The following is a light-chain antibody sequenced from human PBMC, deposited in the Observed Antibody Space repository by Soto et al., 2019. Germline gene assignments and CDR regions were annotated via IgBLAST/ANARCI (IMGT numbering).Light chain of an antibody. V-gene: IGKV1-39*01. Sequence: DIQMTQSPSSLSTSVGDRVTISFRSSQSIRSYVNCYQQKPGKAPKRLIYAPSSLQSGVPSRFSGSGSGTEFTLIISSVQPEDFASYNCQQSYSTPFTLGQGTKLAIK. CDR3: QQSYSTPFT. J-gene: IGKJ2*01. CDR1: QSIRSY. CDR2: APS.